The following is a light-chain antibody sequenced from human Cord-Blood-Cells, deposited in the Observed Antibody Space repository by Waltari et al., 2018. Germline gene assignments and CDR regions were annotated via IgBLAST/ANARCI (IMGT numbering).Light chain of an antibody. CDR1: QSVSSH. Sequence: IVLPQSPATLSLSPGERATLSCRTSQSVSSHLAWYQQKPGQAPRLLIYDASNRATGIPARFSGSGSGTDFTLTISSLEPEDFAVYYCQQRSNWYTFGQGTKLEIK. CDR2: DAS. CDR3: QQRSNWYT. J-gene: IGKJ2*01. V-gene: IGKV3-11*01.